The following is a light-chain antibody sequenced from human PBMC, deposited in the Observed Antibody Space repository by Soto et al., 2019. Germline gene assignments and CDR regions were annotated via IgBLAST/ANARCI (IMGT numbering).Light chain of an antibody. J-gene: IGKJ1*01. V-gene: IGKV3-11*01. CDR1: QNVVNY. Sequence: EIVLTQSPATLSLSPGERATLSCRASQNVVNYLAWYQQKPGQAPRLLLYDVLHRATGIPARFSGSGSGTDVTLTISSLEPEDFAIYYCVQRSAWPWTSGQGTKVEVK. CDR2: DVL. CDR3: VQRSAWPWT.